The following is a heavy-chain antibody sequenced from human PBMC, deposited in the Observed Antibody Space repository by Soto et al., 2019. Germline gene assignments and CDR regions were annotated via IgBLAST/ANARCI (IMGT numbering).Heavy chain of an antibody. D-gene: IGHD1-20*01. J-gene: IGHJ5*01. CDR3: AKDAVSYNGKWDCSDS. CDR1: RFTFSDFA. Sequence: DVQLLESGGGLVQPGGSLTLSCAASRFTFSDFAMNWVRQAPGKGLEWVSSIGGGGTDTYYADSVKGRFTISRDNSKNTLYLQMDSLRDEDTAVYYCAKDAVSYNGKWDCSDSWDQGTLVIVSS. V-gene: IGHV3-23*01. CDR2: IGGGGTDT.